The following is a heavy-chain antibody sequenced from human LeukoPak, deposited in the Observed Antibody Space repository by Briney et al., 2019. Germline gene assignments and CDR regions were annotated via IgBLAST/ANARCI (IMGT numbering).Heavy chain of an antibody. V-gene: IGHV3-11*01. CDR2: ISSSGSTI. J-gene: IGHJ3*02. D-gene: IGHD1-26*01. CDR3: AVNSGSYYFVDAFDI. Sequence: GGSLRLSCAASGFTFSDYYMSWIRQAPGKGLEWVSYISSSGSTIYYADSVKGRFTISRDNAKNSLYLQMNSLIAEDTAVYYCAVNSGSYYFVDAFDIWGQGTIVTVSS. CDR1: GFTFSDYY.